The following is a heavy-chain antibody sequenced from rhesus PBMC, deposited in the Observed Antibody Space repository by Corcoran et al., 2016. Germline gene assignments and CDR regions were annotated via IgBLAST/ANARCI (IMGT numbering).Heavy chain of an antibody. Sequence: QVQLQESGPGVVKPSETLSLTCAVSGGSISDSYRWSWIRQPPGKGLGWIGYIYGSSTSTNSHPSLKSRVTISKDTSKNQFSLKLSSVTAADTAVYYCARGIAAADYWGQGVLVTVSS. CDR2: IYGSSTST. J-gene: IGHJ4*01. CDR3: ARGIAAADY. CDR1: GGSISDSYR. D-gene: IGHD6-25*01. V-gene: IGHV4S10*01.